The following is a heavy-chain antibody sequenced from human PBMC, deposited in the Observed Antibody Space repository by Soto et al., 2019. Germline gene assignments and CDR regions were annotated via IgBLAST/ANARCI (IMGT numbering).Heavy chain of an antibody. D-gene: IGHD6-13*01. CDR1: GGTFSSYA. V-gene: IGHV1-69*12. J-gene: IGHJ6*02. CDR3: ASCPRIAAAALYGMDV. CDR2: IIPIFGTA. Sequence: QVQLVQSGAEVKKPGSSVKVSCKASGGTFSSYAISWVRQATGQGLEWMGGIIPIFGTANYAQKFQGRVTITADESTSTAYMELSSLRSEDTAVYYCASCPRIAAAALYGMDVWGQGTTVTVSS.